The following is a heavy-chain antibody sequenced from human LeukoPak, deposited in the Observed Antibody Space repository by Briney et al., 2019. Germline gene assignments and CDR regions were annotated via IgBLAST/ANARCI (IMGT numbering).Heavy chain of an antibody. Sequence: GASVKVSCKASGYTFTGYYMHWVRQALGRGLEWMGWINPNSGGTNYAQKVQGRVTMTRDTSISTAYMELSRLRSDDTAVYYCARKTRFGVVIIKGSVAFDIWGQGTMVTVSS. CDR1: GYTFTGYY. D-gene: IGHD3-3*01. CDR2: INPNSGGT. V-gene: IGHV1-2*02. J-gene: IGHJ3*02. CDR3: ARKTRFGVVIIKGSVAFDI.